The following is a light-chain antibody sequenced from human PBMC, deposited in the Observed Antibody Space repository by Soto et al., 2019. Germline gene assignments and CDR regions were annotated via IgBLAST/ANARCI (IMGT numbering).Light chain of an antibody. J-gene: IGKJ4*01. CDR3: QQRSNWPPVT. Sequence: EIVLTQSPGTLSLSPGERATLSCRASQSVGSSHLAWYQQKPGQAPRLLIYDASNRATGIPARFSGSGSGTDFTLTISSLEPEDFGVYYCQQRSNWPPVTFGGGTKVDIK. CDR2: DAS. V-gene: IGKV3-11*01. CDR1: QSVGSSH.